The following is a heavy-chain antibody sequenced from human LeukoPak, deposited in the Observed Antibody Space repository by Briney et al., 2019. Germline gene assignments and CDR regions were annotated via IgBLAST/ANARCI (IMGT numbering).Heavy chain of an antibody. CDR1: GFTFSSYA. D-gene: IGHD2-21*01. J-gene: IGHJ6*03. Sequence: GGSLRLSCAASGFTFSSYAMSWVRQAPGKGLEWVSTITGGGGSTYYADSVKGRFTISRDNSKNTLYLQMSSLTAEDTALYYCAKDPIPGYYFMDVWGKGTTVTVPS. CDR2: ITGGGGST. V-gene: IGHV3-23*01. CDR3: AKDPIPGYYFMDV.